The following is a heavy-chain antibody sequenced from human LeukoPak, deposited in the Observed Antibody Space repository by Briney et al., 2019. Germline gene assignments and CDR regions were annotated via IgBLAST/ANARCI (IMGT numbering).Heavy chain of an antibody. D-gene: IGHD6-19*01. CDR1: GFTFSKYW. V-gene: IGHV3-7*01. J-gene: IGHJ4*02. CDR3: AREVAIVPGGILAWGPKPRAVSGYFDY. CDR2: MRPDGNEK. Sequence: GGSLRLSCAASGFTFSKYWMTWVRHTPEKGLEWVATMRPDGNEKYNGESVKGRFTISRDNARNSLYLQMNSLTPADTAVYFCAREVAIVPGGILAWGPKPRAVSGYFDYWGQGARVTVSS.